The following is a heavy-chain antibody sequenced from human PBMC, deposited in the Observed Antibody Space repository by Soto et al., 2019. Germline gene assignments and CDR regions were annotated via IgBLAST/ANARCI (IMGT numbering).Heavy chain of an antibody. D-gene: IGHD1-26*01. CDR2: ISYDGSNK. J-gene: IGHJ6*02. CDR1: GFTFSSYA. Sequence: GGSLRLSCAASGFTFSSYAMHWVRQAPGKGLEWVAVISYDGSNKYYADSVKGRFTISRDNSKNTLYLQMYSLRAEDTAVYYCARDVESGSSQYYYYYYGMDVWGQGTTVTVSS. V-gene: IGHV3-30-3*01. CDR3: ARDVESGSSQYYYYYYGMDV.